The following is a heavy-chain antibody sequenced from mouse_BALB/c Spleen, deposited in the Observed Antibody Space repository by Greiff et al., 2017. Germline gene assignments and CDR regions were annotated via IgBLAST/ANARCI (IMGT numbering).Heavy chain of an antibody. CDR1: GFNINDYY. J-gene: IGHJ3*02. CDR2: IDPENGDT. D-gene: IGHD1-1*01. CDR3: NPYYYGSSYGG. Sequence: VQLQQSGAELVRSGASVKLSCTASGFNINDYYMHWVKQRPEQGLEWIGWIDPENGDTEYAPKFQGKATMTADTSSNTAYLQLSSLTSEDTAVYYCNPYYYGSSYGGWGQGTLVTVSA. V-gene: IGHV14-4*02.